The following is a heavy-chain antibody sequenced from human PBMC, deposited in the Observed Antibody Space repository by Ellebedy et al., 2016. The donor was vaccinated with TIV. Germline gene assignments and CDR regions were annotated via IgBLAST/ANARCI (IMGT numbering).Heavy chain of an antibody. V-gene: IGHV1-18*01. CDR2: ISAYNGNT. CDR3: ARDSFGSSWLIDY. J-gene: IGHJ4*02. D-gene: IGHD6-13*01. CDR1: GYTFTSYG. Sequence: AASVKVSCKASGYTFTSYGISWVRQAPGQGLEWMGWISAYNGNTNYAQKFQGRVTMTRDTSISTAYMELSRLRSDDTAVYYCARDSFGSSWLIDYWGQGTLVTVSS.